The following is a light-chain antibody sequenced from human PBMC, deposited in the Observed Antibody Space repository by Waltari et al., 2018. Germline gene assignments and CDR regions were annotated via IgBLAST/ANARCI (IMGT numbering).Light chain of an antibody. J-gene: IGKJ1*01. Sequence: DIQMTQSPSSLSASVGDPVTITRRPSQGISSYLNWFQQKRERPPKLLIYSATPLQSGVPSRFSGSGSGKEFTITSSSLQSEDFADYYCQQHNTYPWTFGQGTKVEVK. CDR1: QGISSY. V-gene: IGKV1-9*01. CDR3: QQHNTYPWT. CDR2: SAT.